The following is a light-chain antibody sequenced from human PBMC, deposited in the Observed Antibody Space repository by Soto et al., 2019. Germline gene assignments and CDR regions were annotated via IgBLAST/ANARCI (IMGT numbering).Light chain of an antibody. CDR1: SSNIGAGYD. Sequence: QSVLTQPPSVSGAPGQRVTLSCTGSSSNIGAGYDVQWYQQLPGTAPKLLMYGNTNRPSGVPDRFSGSKSGTSASLAITGLQAEDESDYYCQSYDSSLTALYVFGTGTKLTVL. J-gene: IGLJ1*01. CDR2: GNT. CDR3: QSYDSSLTALYV. V-gene: IGLV1-40*01.